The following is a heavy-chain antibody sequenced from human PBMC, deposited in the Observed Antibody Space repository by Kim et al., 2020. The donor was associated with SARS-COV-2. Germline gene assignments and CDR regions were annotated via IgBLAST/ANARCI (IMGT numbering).Heavy chain of an antibody. CDR1: GFTFSSYA. CDR2: ISGSGGST. J-gene: IGHJ5*02. Sequence: GGSLRLSCAASGFTFSSYAMSWVRQAPGKGLEWVSAISGSGGSTYYADSVKGRFTISRDNSKNTLYLQMNSLRAEDTAVYYCAKPDSSWYGSGWFDPWGQGTLVTVSS. V-gene: IGHV3-23*01. D-gene: IGHD6-13*01. CDR3: AKPDSSWYGSGWFDP.